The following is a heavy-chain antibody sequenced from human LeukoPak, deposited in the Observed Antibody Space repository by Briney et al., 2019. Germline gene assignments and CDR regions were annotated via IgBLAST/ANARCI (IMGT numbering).Heavy chain of an antibody. Sequence: ASVKVSCKASGYTFTSYGISWVRQAPGQGLEWMGWISAYNGNTNYAQKLQGRVTMTTDTSTSTAYMELRSLRSDDTAVYYCARDRGYYYDSSGYYASLPSDYWGQGTLVTVSS. D-gene: IGHD3-22*01. CDR1: GYTFTSYG. J-gene: IGHJ4*02. CDR3: ARDRGYYYDSSGYYASLPSDY. V-gene: IGHV1-18*01. CDR2: ISAYNGNT.